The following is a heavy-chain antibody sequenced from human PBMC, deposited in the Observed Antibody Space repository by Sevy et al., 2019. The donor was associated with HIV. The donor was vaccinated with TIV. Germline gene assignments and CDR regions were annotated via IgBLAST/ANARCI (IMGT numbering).Heavy chain of an antibody. D-gene: IGHD1-26*01. CDR2: IYYSGST. Sequence: SETLSLTCTVSGGSVSSGSYYWSWIRQPPGKGLEWIGYIYYSGSTNYNPSLKSRVTISVDTSKNQFSLKLSSVTAAVTAVYYCASDYSGSYYSYSYYYGMDVWGQGTTVTVSS. CDR1: GGSVSSGSYY. V-gene: IGHV4-61*01. CDR3: ASDYSGSYYSYSYYYGMDV. J-gene: IGHJ6*02.